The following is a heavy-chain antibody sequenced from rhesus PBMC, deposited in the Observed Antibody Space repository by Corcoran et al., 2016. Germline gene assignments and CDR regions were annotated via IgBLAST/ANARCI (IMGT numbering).Heavy chain of an antibody. Sequence: QVQLPELGPGLVKPSETLSLTCAVSGYSLSSGYYWGWIRPPPGKGLEWIGHISSGGSNYLNPSLKSRVTLSVDTSKNQFSLKLSSVTAADTAVYYCARHDAVVISFLEFDYWGQGVLVTVSS. J-gene: IGHJ4*01. V-gene: IGHV4S14*01. CDR2: ISSGGSN. D-gene: IGHD3-16*01. CDR3: ARHDAVVISFLEFDY. CDR1: GYSLSSGYY.